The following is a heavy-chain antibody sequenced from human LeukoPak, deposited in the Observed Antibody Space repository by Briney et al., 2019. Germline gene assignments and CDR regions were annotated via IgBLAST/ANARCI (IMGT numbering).Heavy chain of an antibody. J-gene: IGHJ5*02. CDR3: ARGYSYGYYWFDP. V-gene: IGHV4-61*02. CDR2: IYTSGST. D-gene: IGHD5-18*01. CDR1: GGSFSSGSYY. Sequence: PSETLSLTCTVSGGSFSSGSYYWSWIRQPAGKGLEWIGRIYTSGSTNYNPSLKSRVTISVDTSKNQFPLKLSSLTAADTAVYYCARGYSYGYYWFDPWGQGTLVTVSS.